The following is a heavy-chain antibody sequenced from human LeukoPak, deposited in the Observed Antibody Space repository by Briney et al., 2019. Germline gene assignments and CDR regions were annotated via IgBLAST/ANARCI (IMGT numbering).Heavy chain of an antibody. D-gene: IGHD3-10*01. CDR2: ISWDGGST. CDR1: GFTFDDYA. V-gene: IGHV3-43D*03. Sequence: GGSLRLSCAASGFTFDDYAMHWVRQAPGKGLEWVSLISWDGGSTFYADSVKGRFTISRDNSKNSLYLQMNSLRAEDTALYYCAKDFGDYYSYYMDVWGKGTTVTVSS. J-gene: IGHJ6*03. CDR3: AKDFGDYYSYYMDV.